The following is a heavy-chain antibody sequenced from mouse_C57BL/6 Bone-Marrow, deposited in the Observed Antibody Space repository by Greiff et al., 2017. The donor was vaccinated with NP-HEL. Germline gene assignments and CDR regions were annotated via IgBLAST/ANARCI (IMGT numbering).Heavy chain of an antibody. D-gene: IGHD2-4*01. CDR1: GYAFSSSW. Sequence: QVQLQQSGPELVTPGASVKISCKASGYAFSSSWMNWVKQRPGKGLEWIGRIYPGDGDTNYNGKFKGKATLTADKSSSTAYMQLSSLTSEDSAVYFWARYDYDYDWFAYWGQGTLVTVSA. CDR3: ARYDYDYDWFAY. J-gene: IGHJ3*01. CDR2: IYPGDGDT. V-gene: IGHV1-82*01.